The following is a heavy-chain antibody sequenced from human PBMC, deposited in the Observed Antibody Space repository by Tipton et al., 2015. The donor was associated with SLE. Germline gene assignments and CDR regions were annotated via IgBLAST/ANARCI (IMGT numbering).Heavy chain of an antibody. CDR2: IIPFFGTA. V-gene: IGHV1-69*01. CDR1: GDWASGGSFSTDA. CDR3: AMGYTRCMMGYICQRWLDP. D-gene: IGHD3-16*02. J-gene: IGHJ5*02. Sequence: QSGPEVKKPGSSVKVSCKASGDWASGGSFSTDAISWVRLAPGQGPEWMGAIIPFFGTADYAQKFQGRVTISADESTNTAYMELSSLRSEDTAVYYCAMGYTRCMMGYICQRWLDPWGQGTLVTVSS.